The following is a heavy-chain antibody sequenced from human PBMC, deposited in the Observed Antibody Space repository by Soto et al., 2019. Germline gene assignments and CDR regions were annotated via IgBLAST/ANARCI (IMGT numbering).Heavy chain of an antibody. CDR1: GGDLSNSG. CDR3: AKDDRAGFKS. D-gene: IGHD6-13*01. Sequence: QVNLVQSGPEMKKPGSSVMVSCKVSGGDLSNSGISWVRQAPGQGLEWMGGIFPLLAMVDYSQKFQGRVTNTADESTNTAYMDLGSLRSEDTAVYYCAKDDRAGFKSWGQGTLVIVSS. V-gene: IGHV1-69*04. J-gene: IGHJ4*02. CDR2: IFPLLAMV.